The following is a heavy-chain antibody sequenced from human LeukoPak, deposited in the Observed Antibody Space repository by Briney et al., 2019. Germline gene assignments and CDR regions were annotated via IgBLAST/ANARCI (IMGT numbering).Heavy chain of an antibody. CDR1: GFTFSSYV. CDR2: ISGGGGRT. J-gene: IGHJ5*02. D-gene: IGHD2-2*01. Sequence: GGSLRLSCAASGFTFSSYVMNWGREAPGEGLEWVSVISGGGGRTYYADSVKGRFPISRDNSKNTLFLQMNSLRAEDTAVYYCAKGGYCSSTSCYVGWFDPWGQGTLVTVSS. CDR3: AKGGYCSSTSCYVGWFDP. V-gene: IGHV3-23*01.